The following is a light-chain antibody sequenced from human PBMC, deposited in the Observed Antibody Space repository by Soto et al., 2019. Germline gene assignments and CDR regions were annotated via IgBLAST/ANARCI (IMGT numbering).Light chain of an antibody. Sequence: EIVLTQSPGTLSLSPGERATLSCRASQSVSSSYLAWYQQKPGQAARLLIYGASSRATGIPDRFSGSGSGTDFTLTISRLEPEDFAVYYCQQYGSSLWTFDQGTKVEIK. CDR1: QSVSSSY. CDR2: GAS. J-gene: IGKJ1*01. V-gene: IGKV3-20*01. CDR3: QQYGSSLWT.